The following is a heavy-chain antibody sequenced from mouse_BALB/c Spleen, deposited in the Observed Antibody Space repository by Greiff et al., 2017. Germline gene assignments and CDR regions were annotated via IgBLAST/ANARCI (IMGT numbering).Heavy chain of an antibody. Sequence: QVQLQQSGAELARPGASVKLSCKASGYTFTSYWMQWVKQRPGQGLEWIGAIYPGDGDTRYTQKFKGKATLTADKSSSTAYMQLSSLASEDSAVYYCAREGYGYDGAWFAYWGQGTLVTVSA. V-gene: IGHV1-87*01. CDR2: IYPGDGDT. J-gene: IGHJ3*01. CDR3: AREGYGYDGAWFAY. D-gene: IGHD2-2*01. CDR1: GYTFTSYW.